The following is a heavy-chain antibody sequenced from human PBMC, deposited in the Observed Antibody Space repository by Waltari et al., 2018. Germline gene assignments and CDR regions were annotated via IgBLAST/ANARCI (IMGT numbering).Heavy chain of an antibody. J-gene: IGHJ4*02. CDR2: IYYSGST. Sequence: QLQLQESGPGLVKPSETLSLTCTVSGGSISSSSYYWGWIRQPPGKGLTWIGSIYYSGSTYYNPFLKRRVTISVDTSKSQVALKLSSVTAADTAVYYCARESGSFDYWGQGTLVTVSS. CDR3: ARESGSFDY. CDR1: GGSISSSSYY. D-gene: IGHD7-27*01. V-gene: IGHV4-39*02.